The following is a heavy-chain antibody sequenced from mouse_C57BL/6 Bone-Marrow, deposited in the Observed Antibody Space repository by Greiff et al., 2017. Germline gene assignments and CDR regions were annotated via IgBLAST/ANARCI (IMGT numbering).Heavy chain of an antibody. CDR3: ARHYYYGSRYFDY. J-gene: IGHJ2*01. CDR1: GYTFTDHT. V-gene: IGHV1-78*01. CDR2: IYPRDGST. Sequence: QVQLKESAAELVKPGASVKISCKVSGYTFTDHTLHWMKQRPEQGLEWIGYIYPRDGSTKYNEKFKGKATLTADKSSSTAYMQLNSLTSEDSAVYFCARHYYYGSRYFDYWGQGTTLTVSS. D-gene: IGHD1-1*01.